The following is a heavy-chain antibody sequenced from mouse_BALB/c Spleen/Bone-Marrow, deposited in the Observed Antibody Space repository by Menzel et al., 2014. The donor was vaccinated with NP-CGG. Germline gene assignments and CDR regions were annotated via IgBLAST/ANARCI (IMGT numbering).Heavy chain of an antibody. Sequence: QVQLQQSGAELMKPGASVKISCRATGYTFSSLWIEWMKQRPGHGLEWIGEILPGSDSTNYHEKFKGKATFTADPSSXTVYMQLSSLTSEDSAVYYCARFRSYTMDFWGQGTSVTVSS. CDR2: ILPGSDST. J-gene: IGHJ4*01. CDR3: ARFRSYTMDF. V-gene: IGHV1-9*01. CDR1: GYTFSSLW.